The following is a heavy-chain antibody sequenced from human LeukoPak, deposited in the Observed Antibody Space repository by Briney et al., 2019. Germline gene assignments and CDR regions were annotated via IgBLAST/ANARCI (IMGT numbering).Heavy chain of an antibody. Sequence: GGSLRLSCAGSGFTFDDYAMHWVRQTPGKGLEWASGISWNSGNIAYADFVGGRFTISRDNAKNSLSLQMNSLSDEDTAVYYCAKDAYGGATFFYYMDVWGRGTTVTVSS. D-gene: IGHD2/OR15-2a*01. CDR2: ISWNSGNI. CDR1: GFTFDDYA. J-gene: IGHJ6*03. V-gene: IGHV3-9*01. CDR3: AKDAYGGATFFYYMDV.